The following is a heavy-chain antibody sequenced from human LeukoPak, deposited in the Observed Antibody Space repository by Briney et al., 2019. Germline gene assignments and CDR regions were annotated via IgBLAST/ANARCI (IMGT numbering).Heavy chain of an antibody. D-gene: IGHD3-22*01. Sequence: SVKVSCKASGYTFTGYYMHWVRQAPGQGLEWMGWINPNSGGTNYAQKFQGRVTMTRDTSISTAYMELSRLRSDDTAVYDCARDRAYYYDRSGYYYYYYGMDVWGQGTTVTVSS. V-gene: IGHV1-2*02. CDR3: ARDRAYYYDRSGYYYYYYGMDV. CDR2: INPNSGGT. CDR1: GYTFTGYY. J-gene: IGHJ6*02.